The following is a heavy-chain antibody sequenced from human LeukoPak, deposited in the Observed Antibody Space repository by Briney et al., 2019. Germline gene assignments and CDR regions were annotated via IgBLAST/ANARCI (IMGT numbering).Heavy chain of an antibody. J-gene: IGHJ3*02. CDR1: GDSVSNNRAT. CDR3: ARVLTLGAFDI. Sequence: SQTLSLTCAISGDSVSNNRATWIWIRQSPSRGLELLGRTYSRSKWYSDYAVSVKSRITIHPDTSKNHFSLHLNSVTPEDTAVNYCARVLTLGAFDIWGQGTMVTVSS. CDR2: TYSRSKWYS. V-gene: IGHV6-1*01.